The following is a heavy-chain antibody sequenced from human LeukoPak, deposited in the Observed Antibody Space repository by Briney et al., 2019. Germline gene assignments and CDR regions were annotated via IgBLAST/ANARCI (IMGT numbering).Heavy chain of an antibody. D-gene: IGHD6-19*01. CDR2: ISGSGGST. J-gene: IGHJ5*02. CDR3: AKDAMAVAGNVNWFDP. V-gene: IGHV3-23*01. Sequence: GGSLRLSCAASGFTFSSYAMSWVRQAPGKGLEWVSAISGSGGSTYYADSVKGRFTISRDNSKNTLYLQMITLRAEDTAVYYCAKDAMAVAGNVNWFDPWGQGTLVTVSS. CDR1: GFTFSSYA.